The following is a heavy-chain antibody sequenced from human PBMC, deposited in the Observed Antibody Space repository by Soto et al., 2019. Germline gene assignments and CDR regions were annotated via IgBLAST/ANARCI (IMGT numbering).Heavy chain of an antibody. CDR2: INHSGST. CDR1: GGSFSGYY. D-gene: IGHD3-10*01. J-gene: IGHJ4*02. CDR3: ARSRGGY. Sequence: KSSETLSLTCAVYGGSFSGYYWSWIRQPPGKGLEWIGEINHSGSTNYNPSLKSRVTISVDTSKNQFSLKLSSVTAADTAVYYCARSRGGYWGQGTLVTVSS. V-gene: IGHV4-34*01.